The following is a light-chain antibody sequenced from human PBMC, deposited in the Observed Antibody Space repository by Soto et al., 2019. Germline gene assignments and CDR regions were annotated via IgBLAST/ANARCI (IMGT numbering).Light chain of an antibody. CDR3: QQSYSTPIT. V-gene: IGKV1-39*01. CDR2: AAS. Sequence: DIQMTQSPSSLSASVGDRVTITCRASQSISSYLNWYQQKPGKAPKLLMYAASSLQSGVPSRFSGSGSGTDFILTISSLQPEDFATYYCQQSYSTPITVGQGTRLEIK. CDR1: QSISSY. J-gene: IGKJ5*01.